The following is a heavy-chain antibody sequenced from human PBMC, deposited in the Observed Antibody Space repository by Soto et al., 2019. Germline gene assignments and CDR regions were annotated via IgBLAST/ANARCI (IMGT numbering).Heavy chain of an antibody. J-gene: IGHJ3*02. CDR2: FYPGDSAT. CDR3: ARIDRAAFDI. CDR1: GYSFTSYC. Sequence: PGESLKISCNVSGYSFTSYCICWLRQMPGKGLEWMGIFYPGDSATRYSPSFRGQVTISADKSISTAYLQWNSLKASDTAMYYCARIDRAAFDIWGKGKMVTVSS. V-gene: IGHV5-51*01.